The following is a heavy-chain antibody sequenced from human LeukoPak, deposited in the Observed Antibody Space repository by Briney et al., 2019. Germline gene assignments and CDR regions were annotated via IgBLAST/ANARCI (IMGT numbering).Heavy chain of an antibody. CDR1: GGSISSGGYY. CDR2: IYHSGST. Sequence: SETLSLTCTVSGGSISSGGYYWSWIRQPPGKGLEWIGYIYHSGSTYYNPSLKSRVTISVDTSKNQFSLKLSSVTAADTAVYYCAGTNSGSYYPNFDYWGQGTLVTVSS. J-gene: IGHJ4*02. V-gene: IGHV4-30-2*01. CDR3: AGTNSGSYYPNFDY. D-gene: IGHD1-26*01.